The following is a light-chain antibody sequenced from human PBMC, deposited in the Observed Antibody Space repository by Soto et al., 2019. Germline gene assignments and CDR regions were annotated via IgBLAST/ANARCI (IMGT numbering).Light chain of an antibody. CDR3: MQSVQFPRT. CDR1: QSLLGSDGKTY. J-gene: IGKJ4*01. V-gene: IGKV2D-29*01. CDR2: EVS. Sequence: DLVMTQTPLSLSVTPGQPASISCKSSQSLLGSDGKTYLSWYLQKPGHPPQLLIFEVSNHFSGVSDRFSGSGSGTDFTLKISRVEAEDVGVYYCMQSVQFPRTVGGGTKVDIK.